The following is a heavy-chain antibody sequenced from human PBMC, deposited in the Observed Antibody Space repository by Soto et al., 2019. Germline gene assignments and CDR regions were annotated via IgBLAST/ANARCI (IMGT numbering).Heavy chain of an antibody. CDR1: GXTFSSYS. CDR3: AVYGSGSPSDWFDP. J-gene: IGHJ5*02. CDR2: ISGSGGST. Sequence: GSLRLSCAASGXTFSSYSMSWVRQAPGKGLEWVPAISGSGGSTYYADSVNGLFTISRDNSKNTLYLQMNSLRAEDTAVYYCAVYGSGSPSDWFDPWGQGTLGTVSS. V-gene: IGHV3-23*01. D-gene: IGHD3-10*01.